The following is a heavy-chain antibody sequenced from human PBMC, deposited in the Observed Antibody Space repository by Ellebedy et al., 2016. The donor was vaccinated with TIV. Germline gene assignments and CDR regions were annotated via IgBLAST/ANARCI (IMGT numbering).Heavy chain of an antibody. Sequence: GGSLRLSXAASGFTFSSYWMSWVRQAPGKGLEWVANIKQDGSEKYYEDSVKGRFTISRDNAKNSLYLQMNSLRAEDTAVYYCARDDDGWDSGYGDYWGQGTLVTVSS. J-gene: IGHJ4*02. V-gene: IGHV3-7*01. CDR2: IKQDGSEK. CDR1: GFTFSSYW. CDR3: ARDDDGWDSGYGDY. D-gene: IGHD5-12*01.